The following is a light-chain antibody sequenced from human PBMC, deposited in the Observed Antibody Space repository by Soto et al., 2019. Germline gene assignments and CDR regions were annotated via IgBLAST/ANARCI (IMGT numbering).Light chain of an antibody. Sequence: EIVLTQSPATMSLSPGERATLSCGASERVSSSYVAWHQVKGGLAPRLLIHDASTRASGIPDRFRGSKSGIDFTLTIRGLQPEDAALYYCQQYGSSPITFGRGTRLEIK. V-gene: IGKV3D-20*01. CDR3: QQYGSSPIT. CDR1: ERVSSSY. CDR2: DAS. J-gene: IGKJ5*01.